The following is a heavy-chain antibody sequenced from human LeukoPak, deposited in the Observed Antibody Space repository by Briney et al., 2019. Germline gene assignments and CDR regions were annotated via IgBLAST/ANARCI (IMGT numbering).Heavy chain of an antibody. D-gene: IGHD5-24*01. CDR2: IHPSGIT. V-gene: IGHV4-31*03. CDR1: GGSLTIGSYY. CDR3: ARGQDAFKTGY. J-gene: IGHJ4*02. Sequence: SQTLSLTCTVSGGSLTIGSYYWTWIRHYPEKGLEWIGYIHPSGITDYNPSLKSRVTMSLAMSQNQFSLKLTSVTAVDTAIYYCARGQDAFKTGYWGQGTLVTVSS.